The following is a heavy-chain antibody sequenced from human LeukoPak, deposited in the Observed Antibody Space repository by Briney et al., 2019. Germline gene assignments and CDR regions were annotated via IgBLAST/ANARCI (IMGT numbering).Heavy chain of an antibody. V-gene: IGHV4-59*08. J-gene: IGHJ4*02. Sequence: SETLSLTCTVSGVSISSNYWSWIRQPPGKGLGWIGYIYYSGSTNYKPSLKSRVTISLDTSKNQFSLMVNPVTAADTAAYYCARNTAALSHTTIWGQGTLVTVFS. D-gene: IGHD6-13*01. CDR3: ARNTAALSHTTI. CDR1: GVSISSNY. CDR2: IYYSGST.